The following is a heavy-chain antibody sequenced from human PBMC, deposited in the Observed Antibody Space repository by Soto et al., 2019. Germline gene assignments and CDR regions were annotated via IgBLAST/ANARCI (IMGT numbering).Heavy chain of an antibody. J-gene: IGHJ4*02. D-gene: IGHD2-15*01. CDR3: ARRRCIGCSCHKTAFFDY. CDR1: GYTFTSYA. V-gene: IGHV1-3*05. Sequence: QVQLVQSGAEEKKPGASVKVSCKASGYTFTSYAMHWVRQAPGQRLEWMGWINAGNGNTKYSQKFQGRVTITRDTAASTAYRGLTSLRSEDTAVCYCARRRCIGCSCHKTAFFDYWGQGTLVTVSS. CDR2: INAGNGNT.